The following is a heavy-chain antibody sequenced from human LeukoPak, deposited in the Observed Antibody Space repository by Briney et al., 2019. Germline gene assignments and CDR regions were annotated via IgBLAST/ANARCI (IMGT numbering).Heavy chain of an antibody. CDR1: GYTFTSYG. Sequence: ASVKVSCKASGYTFTSYGISWVRQATGQGLEWMGWIRAYNGNTDYAQKLQGRVTMTTDTSTSTAYMELRSLRSDDTAVYYCARVAIFIVGAAYYFDYWGQGTLVTVSS. V-gene: IGHV1-18*01. CDR3: ARVAIFIVGAAYYFDY. CDR2: IRAYNGNT. J-gene: IGHJ4*02. D-gene: IGHD1-26*01.